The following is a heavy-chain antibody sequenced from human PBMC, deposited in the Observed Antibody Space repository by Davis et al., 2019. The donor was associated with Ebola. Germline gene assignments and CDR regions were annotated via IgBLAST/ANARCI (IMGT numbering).Heavy chain of an antibody. Sequence: AASVKVSCKASGYTFTSYGITWVRQAPGQGLEWMGWISPYNDNTNYAQKLQGRVTMTTDTSTSTAYMELSSLRSEDTAVYYCAREVRLRDAISLYGMDVWGQGTTVTVSS. D-gene: IGHD4-17*01. J-gene: IGHJ6*02. CDR2: ISPYNDNT. CDR1: GYTFTSYG. V-gene: IGHV1-18*01. CDR3: AREVRLRDAISLYGMDV.